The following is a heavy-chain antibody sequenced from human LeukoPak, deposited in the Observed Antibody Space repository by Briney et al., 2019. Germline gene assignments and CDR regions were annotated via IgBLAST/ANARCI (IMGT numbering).Heavy chain of an antibody. CDR2: ISAYNGNT. D-gene: IGHD3-9*01. CDR3: AREEDWFRNPYYYYGMDV. V-gene: IGHV1-18*01. CDR1: GYTFTSYG. J-gene: IGHJ6*02. Sequence: ASVKVSCKASGYTFTSYGISWVRQAPGQGLEWMGWISAYNGNTNYAQKLRGRVTMTTDTSTSTAYMELRSLRSDDTAVYYCAREEDWFRNPYYYYGMDVWGQGTTVTVSS.